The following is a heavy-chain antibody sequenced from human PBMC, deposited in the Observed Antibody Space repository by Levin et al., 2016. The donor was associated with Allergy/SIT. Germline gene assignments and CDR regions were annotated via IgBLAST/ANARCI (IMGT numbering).Heavy chain of an antibody. J-gene: IGHJ3*02. CDR2: IYPGDSDT. CDR1: GYRFTSYW. V-gene: IGHV5-51*01. D-gene: IGHD3-22*01. Sequence: GESLKISCKGSGYRFTSYWIGWVRQMPGKGLEWMGVIYPGDSDTRHNPSFQGQVTISADKSISTAYLQWSSLKASDTAMYYCARHLRGVVIDDAFDIWGQGTMVTVSS. CDR3: ARHLRGVVIDDAFDI.